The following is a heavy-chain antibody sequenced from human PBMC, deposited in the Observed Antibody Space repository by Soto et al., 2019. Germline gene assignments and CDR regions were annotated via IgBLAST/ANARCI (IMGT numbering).Heavy chain of an antibody. CDR2: IYYSGST. J-gene: IGHJ6*02. D-gene: IGHD5-18*01. CDR3: ARDRGGYADYYYYGMDV. V-gene: IGHV4-31*03. Sequence: TLSLTSTVSGGSISSGGYYWSWIRQHPGKGLEWIGYIYYSGSTYYNPSLKSRVTISVDTSKNQFSLKLSSVTAADTAVYYCARDRGGYADYYYYGMDVWGQGTTVTVSS. CDR1: GGSISSGGYY.